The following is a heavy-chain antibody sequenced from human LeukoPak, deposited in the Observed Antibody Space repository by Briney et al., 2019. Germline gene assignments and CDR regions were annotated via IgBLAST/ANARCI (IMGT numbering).Heavy chain of an antibody. CDR2: INHNGNVN. V-gene: IGHV3-7*03. J-gene: IGHJ6*02. Sequence: GGSLRLSCAASGFTFSSYWMNWARQAPGKGLEWVASINHNGNVNYYVDSVKGRFTISRDNAKNSLYLQMSNLRAEDTAVYFCARGCGLDVWGQGATVTVSS. D-gene: IGHD2-8*01. CDR1: GFTFSSYW. CDR3: ARGCGLDV.